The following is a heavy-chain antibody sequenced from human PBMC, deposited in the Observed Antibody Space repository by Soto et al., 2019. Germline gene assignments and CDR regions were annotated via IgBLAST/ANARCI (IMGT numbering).Heavy chain of an antibody. CDR1: GFTVSSNY. CDR3: ASGGVDTAMVIYYYGMDV. J-gene: IGHJ6*02. CDR2: IYSGGST. V-gene: IGHV3-66*01. D-gene: IGHD5-18*01. Sequence: GGSLRLSCAASGFTVSSNYMSWVRQAPGKGLEWVSVIYSGGSTYYADSVKGRFTISRDNSKNTLYIQMNSLRAEDTAVYYCASGGVDTAMVIYYYGMDVWGQGTTVTVSS.